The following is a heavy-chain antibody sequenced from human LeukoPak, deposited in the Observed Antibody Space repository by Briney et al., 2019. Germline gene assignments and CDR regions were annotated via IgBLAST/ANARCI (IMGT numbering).Heavy chain of an antibody. D-gene: IGHD1-14*01. Sequence: GSSVKVSCKASGGTFSSYAISWVRQAPGQGLEWMGGIIPIFGTANYAQKFQGRVTMTEDTSTDTAYMELSSLRSEDTAVYYCATEIPSGFDYWGQGTLVTVSS. CDR2: IIPIFGTA. CDR1: GGTFSSYA. CDR3: ATEIPSGFDY. V-gene: IGHV1-69*06. J-gene: IGHJ4*02.